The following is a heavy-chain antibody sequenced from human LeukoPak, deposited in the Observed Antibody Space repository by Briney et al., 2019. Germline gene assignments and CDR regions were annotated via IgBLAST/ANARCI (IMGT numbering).Heavy chain of an antibody. CDR1: GYTFTSYD. V-gene: IGHV1-8*01. D-gene: IGHD3-9*01. CDR2: MNPNSGNT. J-gene: IGHJ5*02. Sequence: ASVKVSCKASGYTFTSYDINWVRQATGQGLEWMGWMNPNSGNTGYAQKFQGRVTITRDASASTAYMELSSLRSEDTAVYYCARRYDILTGYDWFDPWGQGTLVTVSS. CDR3: ARRYDILTGYDWFDP.